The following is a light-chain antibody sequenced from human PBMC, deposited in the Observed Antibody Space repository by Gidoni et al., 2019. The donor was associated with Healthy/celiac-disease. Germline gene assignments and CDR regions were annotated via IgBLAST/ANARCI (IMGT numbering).Light chain of an antibody. CDR1: NIGSKN. CDR2: RDS. CDR3: QVWDSSTG. V-gene: IGLV3-9*01. J-gene: IGLJ2*01. Sequence: SYELTQPLSVSVALGQTARITCGGNNIGSKNEHWYQQKPGQAPVLVIYRDSNRPSGIPERFSGSNSGSTATLTISRAQAGDEADYYCQVWDSSTGFGGGTKLTVL.